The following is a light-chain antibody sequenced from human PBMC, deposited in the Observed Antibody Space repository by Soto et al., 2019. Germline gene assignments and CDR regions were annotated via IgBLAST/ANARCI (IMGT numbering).Light chain of an antibody. CDR3: CSYAGSSTSVV. CDR2: EGS. J-gene: IGLJ2*01. V-gene: IGLV2-23*01. CDR1: SSDVGSYNL. Sequence: QSALTQPASVSGSPGQSITISCTGTSSDVGSYNLVSWYQQQPGKAPKLMIYEGSKRPSGVSNRFSGSKSGNTASLTISGLQAEDEADYYCCSYAGSSTSVVSGGGTKLTVL.